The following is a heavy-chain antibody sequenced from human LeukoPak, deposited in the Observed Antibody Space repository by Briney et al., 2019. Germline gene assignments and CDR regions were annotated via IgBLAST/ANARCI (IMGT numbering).Heavy chain of an antibody. V-gene: IGHV3-21*01. CDR1: GFTFSSYS. CDR2: ISGGSGYI. Sequence: GGSLRLSCAASGFTFSSYSMNWVRQAPGKGLEWVSSISGGSGYIYYADPVKGRFTISRDNAKNSLSVQMNSLRAEDTAVYYCVGGPISAAGEDYWGQGILVTVSS. J-gene: IGHJ4*02. CDR3: VGGPISAAGEDY. D-gene: IGHD6-13*01.